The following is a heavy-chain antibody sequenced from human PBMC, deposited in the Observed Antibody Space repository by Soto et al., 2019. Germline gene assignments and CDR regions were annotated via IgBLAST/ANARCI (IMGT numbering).Heavy chain of an antibody. Sequence: SETLSLTCAVYGGSFSGDYWSWIRQPPGKGLEWIGEINHSGSTNYNPSLKSRVTISVDTSKNQFSLKLSSVTAEDTAAYYCARGKLRLTLFGVVITSYHYGMDVCGQVPTVTVSS. CDR1: GGSFSGDY. CDR2: INHSGST. CDR3: ARGKLRLTLFGVVITSYHYGMDV. J-gene: IGHJ6*02. V-gene: IGHV4-34*01. D-gene: IGHD3-3*01.